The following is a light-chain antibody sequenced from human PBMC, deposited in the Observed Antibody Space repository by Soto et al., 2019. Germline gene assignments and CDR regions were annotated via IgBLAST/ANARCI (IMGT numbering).Light chain of an antibody. V-gene: IGLV2-14*03. CDR3: SSYTNKDTLL. CDR2: DVT. J-gene: IGLJ3*02. CDR1: SSDVGGYDH. Sequence: QSVLTQPASVSGSPGQSITISCTGTSSDVGGYDHVSWYQQHPGKAPKLIIYDVTVRPSGIPRRFSGSKSDNTASLAVSGLQPEDEADYYCSSYTNKDTLLFGGGTKLTVL.